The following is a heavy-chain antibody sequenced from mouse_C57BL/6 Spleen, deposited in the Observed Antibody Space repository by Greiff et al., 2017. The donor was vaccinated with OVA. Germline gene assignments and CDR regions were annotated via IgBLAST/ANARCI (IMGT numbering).Heavy chain of an antibody. CDR2: IDPSDSET. Sequence: QVQLKQPGAELVRPGSSVKLSCKASGYTFTRYWMHWVKQRPIQGLEWIGNIDPSDSETHYNQKFKDKATLTEDNSSSTAYMQRSSLTSEDSAVYDCARACHYYGSRGGYFDVGGTGTTGTVSS. CDR1: GYTFTRYW. V-gene: IGHV1-52*01. CDR3: ARACHYYGSRGGYFDV. J-gene: IGHJ1*03. D-gene: IGHD1-1*01.